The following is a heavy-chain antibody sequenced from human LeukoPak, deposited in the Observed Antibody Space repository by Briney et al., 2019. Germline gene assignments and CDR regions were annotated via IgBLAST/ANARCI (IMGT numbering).Heavy chain of an antibody. J-gene: IGHJ6*03. Sequence: GGSLRLSCSASGFTFYDYAMHWVRHAPGKGLEWVSGISWNSGIIAYADSVKGRFTISRDNAKKSLYLQVNSLRAEDTALYHCAKDRRVRTQSIYYMDVWGKGTTVTVSS. CDR1: GFTFYDYA. D-gene: IGHD3-10*01. V-gene: IGHV3-9*01. CDR2: ISWNSGII. CDR3: AKDRRVRTQSIYYMDV.